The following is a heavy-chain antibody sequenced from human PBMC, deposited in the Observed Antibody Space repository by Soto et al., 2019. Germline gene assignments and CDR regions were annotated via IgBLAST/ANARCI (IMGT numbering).Heavy chain of an antibody. CDR2: NIPTFGTA. CDR3: ARAPTISDCFDP. D-gene: IGHD5-12*01. V-gene: IGHV1-69*13. Sequence: AVKVSCKASGGTFSSYAISWVRQAPGQGREWMGGNIPTFGTATDAQKFQGRVTITADESTSTAYMELSSLRCADTAVYYCARAPTISDCFDPWGQGTLVTVSS. CDR1: GGTFSSYA. J-gene: IGHJ5*02.